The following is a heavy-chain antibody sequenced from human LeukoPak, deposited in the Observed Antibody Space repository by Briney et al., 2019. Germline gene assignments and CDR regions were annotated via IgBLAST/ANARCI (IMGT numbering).Heavy chain of an antibody. CDR1: GYTFTGYY. J-gene: IGHJ2*01. CDR3: ARRSHGDRFYFDL. D-gene: IGHD3-10*01. Sequence: ASVKVSCEASGYTFTGYYMHWVRQAPGQGLEWMGWINPNSGGTNYAQKFQGRVTMTRDTSISTAYMELSRLRSDDTAVYYCARRSHGDRFYFDLWGRGTLVTVSS. V-gene: IGHV1-2*02. CDR2: INPNSGGT.